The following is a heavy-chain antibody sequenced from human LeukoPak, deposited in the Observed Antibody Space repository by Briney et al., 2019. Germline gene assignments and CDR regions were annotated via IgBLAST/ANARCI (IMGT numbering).Heavy chain of an antibody. CDR3: AELGITMIGGV. CDR1: GVTFAVYS. J-gene: IGHJ6*04. D-gene: IGHD3-10*02. Sequence: GGALRLSSVGCGVTFAVYSAHSGRAGPGKGLEWGSGFSGNSGRRGYADSVKGRFTISRDNAKNSLYLQMNSLRAEDTAVYYCAELGITMIGGVWGKGTTVTISS. CDR2: FSGNSGRR. V-gene: IGHV3-9*01.